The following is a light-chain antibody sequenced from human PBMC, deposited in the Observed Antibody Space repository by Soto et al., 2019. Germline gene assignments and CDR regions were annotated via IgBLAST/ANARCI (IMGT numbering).Light chain of an antibody. CDR3: QQYNSLNT. CDR2: NVS. J-gene: IGKJ2*01. V-gene: IGKV3-15*01. CDR1: QNVNSN. Sequence: EIAMTQSPATLSVSPGQRATLSCRASQNVNSNLAWYQQKPGHAPSLLMYNVSTRATGFPASFSGSGSGTEFTLTISSLQSEDSAIYYCQQYNSLNTFGQGTKLQIK.